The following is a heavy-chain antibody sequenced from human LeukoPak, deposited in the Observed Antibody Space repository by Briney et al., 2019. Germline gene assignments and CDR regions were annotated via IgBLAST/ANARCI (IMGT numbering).Heavy chain of an antibody. CDR1: GFTFSSYG. J-gene: IGHJ6*02. Sequence: GGSLRLSCAASGFTFSSYGMHWVRQAPGKGLEWVAVISYDGSNKYYADSVKGRFTISRDNSKNTLYLQMNSLRAEDTPVYYCAKDAYGMDVWGQGTTVTVSS. CDR2: ISYDGSNK. CDR3: AKDAYGMDV. V-gene: IGHV3-30*18.